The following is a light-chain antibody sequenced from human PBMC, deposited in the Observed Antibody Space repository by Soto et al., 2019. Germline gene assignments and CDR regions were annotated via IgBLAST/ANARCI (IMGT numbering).Light chain of an antibody. V-gene: IGKV1-5*03. CDR1: QTINTW. Sequence: DIQMTQSPSTLSASVGDRVTITCRASQTINTWLAWYQQRPGRAPKLLIYKASSLESGVPSRFSCSGSGTEFTLTISSLQPDDFASYYCQQYNSYQYSFGQGTKLEIK. J-gene: IGKJ2*03. CDR3: QQYNSYQYS. CDR2: KAS.